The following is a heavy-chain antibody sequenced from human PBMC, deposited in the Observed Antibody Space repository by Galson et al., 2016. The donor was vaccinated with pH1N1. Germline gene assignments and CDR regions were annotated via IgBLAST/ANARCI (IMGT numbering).Heavy chain of an antibody. CDR2: IDWDDDK. CDR3: ARLDYGDYSGYFEY. D-gene: IGHD4-17*01. CDR1: GFSLSTSGMC. V-gene: IGHV2-70*01. Sequence: PALVTPPQTLTLTCTFSGFSLSTSGMCVSWIRQPPGEALEWLALIDWDDDKYYSTSLKTRLTISKDTSKNQVVLTMTNMDPVDTATYYCARLDYGDYSGYFEYWGQGTLVTVSS. J-gene: IGHJ4*02.